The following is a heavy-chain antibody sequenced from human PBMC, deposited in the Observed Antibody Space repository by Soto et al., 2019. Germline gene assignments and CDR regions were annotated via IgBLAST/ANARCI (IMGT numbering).Heavy chain of an antibody. D-gene: IGHD4-17*01. Sequence: QDQLVQSGAEVKKPGSSVKVSCKAFGGPFSSHTFSWVRQAPGQGLEWMGRIIPALGTTTYAQKFQGRVTITADESVTTVSMELNSLRTEDTAVYYCARPDFGDYWDFELWGRGTLVTVSS. CDR1: GGPFSSHT. V-gene: IGHV1-69*08. CDR2: IIPALGTT. CDR3: ARPDFGDYWDFEL. J-gene: IGHJ2*01.